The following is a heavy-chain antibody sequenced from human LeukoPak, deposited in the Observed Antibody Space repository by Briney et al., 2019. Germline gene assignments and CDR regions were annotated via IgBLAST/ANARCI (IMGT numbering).Heavy chain of an antibody. D-gene: IGHD6-19*01. CDR1: GFSFNGYA. Sequence: GGSLRLSCEGSGFSFNGYAMSCVRQAPGKGLEWVAVTGGSDDNTHYADSVKGRFSISRDTSENRLFLQMNSLRPDDSALYYCTKDLMTGFSSGWYLAYWGQGTLVTVSS. CDR2: TGGSDDNT. CDR3: TKDLMTGFSSGWYLAY. V-gene: IGHV3-23*01. J-gene: IGHJ4*02.